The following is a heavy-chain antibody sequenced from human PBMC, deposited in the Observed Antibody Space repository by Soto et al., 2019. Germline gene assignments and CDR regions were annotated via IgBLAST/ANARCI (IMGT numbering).Heavy chain of an antibody. CDR2: ISGGGGGT. V-gene: IGHV3-23*01. CDR1: GFTFSSYV. CDR3: AKLGSCSSTSCYRDY. J-gene: IGHJ4*02. D-gene: IGHD2-2*01. Sequence: EVQLLESGGGLVQPGGSLRLSCAASGFTFSSYVMSWVRQAPGKGLEGVSTISGGGGGTYYVDSVKGRFTISRDNSKNTVSLQMNSLRAEDTAVYYCAKLGSCSSTSCYRDYWGQGTLVTVSS.